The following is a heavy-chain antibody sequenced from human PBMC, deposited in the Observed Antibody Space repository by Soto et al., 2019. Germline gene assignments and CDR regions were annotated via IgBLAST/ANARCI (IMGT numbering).Heavy chain of an antibody. Sequence: PGVSLRLSCAASGFTFSSYAMHWVRQSPGKGLEWVAVISYDGSNKYYADSVKGRFTISRDNSKNTPYLQMNSLRAEDTDVYYWERDDSSGFWAYGMDVWGQGKTATGSS. CDR2: ISYDGSNK. D-gene: IGHD3-22*01. CDR1: GFTFSSYA. V-gene: IGHV3-30-3*01. CDR3: ERDDSSGFWAYGMDV. J-gene: IGHJ6*02.